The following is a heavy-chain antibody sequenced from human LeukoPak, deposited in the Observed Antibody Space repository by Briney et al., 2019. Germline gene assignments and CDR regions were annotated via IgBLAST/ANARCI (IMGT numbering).Heavy chain of an antibody. CDR2: VNPNSGGT. CDR3: ARCVTGTTPNGDWFDP. J-gene: IGHJ5*02. CDR1: GYTFTGYY. D-gene: IGHD1-7*01. V-gene: IGHV1-2*02. Sequence: PGASVKVSCKASGYTFTGYYIHWMRQAPGQGLEWMGWVNPNSGGTNYAQKFQGRVTMTRDTSISTAYMDLSSLTSDDTAVYYCARCVTGTTPNGDWFDPWGQGTLVTVSS.